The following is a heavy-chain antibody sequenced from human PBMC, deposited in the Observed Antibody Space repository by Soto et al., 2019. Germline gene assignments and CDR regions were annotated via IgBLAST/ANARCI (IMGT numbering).Heavy chain of an antibody. V-gene: IGHV4-31*03. CDR1: GGSISSGGYY. D-gene: IGHD6-13*01. CDR2: IYYSGST. Sequence: QVQLQESGPGLVKPSQTLSLTCTVSGGSISSGGYYWSWIRQHPGKGLEWIGYIYYSGSTYYNPSLKRRLTILVDTSKNHFSLKLSSVTAADTTVYYCARGMHSSSWADYYYYYGMDVWGQGTTVTVSS. J-gene: IGHJ6*02. CDR3: ARGMHSSSWADYYYYYGMDV.